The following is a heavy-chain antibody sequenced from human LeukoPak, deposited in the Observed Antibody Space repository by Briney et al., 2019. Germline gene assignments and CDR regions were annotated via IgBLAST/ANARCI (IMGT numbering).Heavy chain of an antibody. J-gene: IGHJ4*02. CDR1: GYSFTSYW. V-gene: IGHV5-51*01. Sequence: GESLKISCKGSGYSFTSYWIGWVRQMPGKGLEWMGIIYPGDSDTRYSPSFQGQVTISADKSISTAYLQWSSLKASDTAMYYCARRYYDILTGPTDGFDYWAREPWSPSPQ. CDR3: ARRYYDILTGPTDGFDY. D-gene: IGHD3-9*01. CDR2: IYPGDSDT.